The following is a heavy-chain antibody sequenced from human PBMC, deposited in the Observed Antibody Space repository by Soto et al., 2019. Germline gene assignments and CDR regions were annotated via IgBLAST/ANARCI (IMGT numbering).Heavy chain of an antibody. CDR2: IYYSGST. CDR3: ASQDYFWGGSGYYYYMDV. CDR1: GGSISSSSYY. J-gene: IGHJ6*03. Sequence: QLQLQESGPGLVKPSETLSLTCTVSGGSISSSSYYWGWIRQPPGKGLEWIGSIYYSGSTYYNPSLKSRVTISVDTSKNQFSLKLSSVTAADTAVYYCASQDYFWGGSGYYYYMDVWGKGTTVTVSS. D-gene: IGHD3-3*01. V-gene: IGHV4-39*01.